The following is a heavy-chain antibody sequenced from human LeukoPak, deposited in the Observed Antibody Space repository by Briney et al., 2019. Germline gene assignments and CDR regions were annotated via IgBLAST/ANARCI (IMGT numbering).Heavy chain of an antibody. CDR1: GGSFSGYY. Sequence: SETLSLTCAVYGGSFSGYYWSWIRQPPGKGLEWVGEINHGGSTNYNPSLKSRVTISVDTSKNQFSLKLSSVTAADTAVYYCARGRTYYDFWSGYYTGGPFDYWGQGTLVTVSS. D-gene: IGHD3-3*01. CDR3: ARGRTYYDFWSGYYTGGPFDY. CDR2: INHGGST. J-gene: IGHJ4*02. V-gene: IGHV4-34*01.